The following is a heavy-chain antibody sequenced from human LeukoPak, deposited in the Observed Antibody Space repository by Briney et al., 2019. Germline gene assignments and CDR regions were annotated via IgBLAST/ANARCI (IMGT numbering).Heavy chain of an antibody. D-gene: IGHD3-22*01. Sequence: PGGSLRLSCAASGFTFDDYGMSWVRQAPGKGLEWVSGVNWNGGSTGYADSVKGRFTISRDNAKNSLYLQMNSLRAEDTAVYYCARDVFGTDYYDSSGYPQDYFDYWGQGTLVTVSS. V-gene: IGHV3-20*04. CDR3: ARDVFGTDYYDSSGYPQDYFDY. J-gene: IGHJ4*02. CDR1: GFTFDDYG. CDR2: VNWNGGST.